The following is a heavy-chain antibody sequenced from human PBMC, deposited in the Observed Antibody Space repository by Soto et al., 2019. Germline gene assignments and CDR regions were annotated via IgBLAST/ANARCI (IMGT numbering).Heavy chain of an antibody. J-gene: IGHJ3*02. V-gene: IGHV3-33*05. Sequence: QVQLVESGGGVDQPGRSLRLSCAASGFTFSKYGMHWVREAPGKGLEWVAVILHDGGDQRYGDSVKGRFTISRDNSKNTLYLQINSLRVEDQAVYYRARDDDRPDNGLDMCGQGTMVTVSS. D-gene: IGHD2-8*01. CDR1: GFTFSKYG. CDR3: ARDDDRPDNGLDM. CDR2: ILHDGGDQ.